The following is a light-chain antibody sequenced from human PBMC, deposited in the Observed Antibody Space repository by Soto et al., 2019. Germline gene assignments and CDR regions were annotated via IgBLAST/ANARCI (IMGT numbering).Light chain of an antibody. J-gene: IGKJ3*01. Sequence: EIVLTQSPATLSLSPGERAILSCRASQNVKRYLGWYQQKPGQAPRLLIYDASNRATGIPARFSGSGSGTDFSLTTSSLEPEDFAVYYCHHRVNWPTVGPGAKVDMK. CDR2: DAS. V-gene: IGKV3-11*01. CDR1: QNVKRY. CDR3: HHRVNWPT.